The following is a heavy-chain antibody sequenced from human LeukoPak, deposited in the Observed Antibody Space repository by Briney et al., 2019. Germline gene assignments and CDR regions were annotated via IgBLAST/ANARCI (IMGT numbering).Heavy chain of an antibody. V-gene: IGHV4-59*08. D-gene: IGHD6-13*01. CDR3: AAIRAAAGTKPDY. Sequence: PSETLSLTCTVSGGSISSYYWSWIRQPPGKGLEWVGYIYYSGSTNYNPSLKSRVTISVDTSKNQFSLKLSSVTAADTAVYYCAAIRAAAGTKPDYWGQGTLVTVSS. J-gene: IGHJ4*02. CDR2: IYYSGST. CDR1: GGSISSYY.